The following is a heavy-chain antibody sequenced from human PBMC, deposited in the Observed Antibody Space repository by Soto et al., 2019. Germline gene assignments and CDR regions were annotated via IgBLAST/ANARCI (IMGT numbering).Heavy chain of an antibody. CDR3: HCSSFV. Sequence: EVQLVESGGGLVKPGGSLRLSCAASGFTFSSYTMNWVRQARGKGREWVSSITPSRNYIDYAVSVKDRFTISIDNAKNSLYLQMNRRRAEDTAVYYCHCSSFVWGQGARVTVSS. J-gene: IGHJ4*02. D-gene: IGHD6-6*01. V-gene: IGHV3-21*06. CDR2: ITPSRNYI. CDR1: GFTFSSYT.